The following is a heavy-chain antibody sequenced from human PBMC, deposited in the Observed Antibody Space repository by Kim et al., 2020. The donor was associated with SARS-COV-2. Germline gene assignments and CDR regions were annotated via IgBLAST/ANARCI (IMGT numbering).Heavy chain of an antibody. CDR2: VHYSGTT. CDR1: GGSISSSSYY. Sequence: ETLSLTCSVSGGSISSSSYYWGWIRQPPGKGLELIGTVHYSGTTYYNPSLNSRVTISVDTSKNQFSLKLSSVTAADTTAYYCARLFPSGNSGRGYMDV. CDR3: ARLFPSGNSGRGYMDV. V-gene: IGHV4-39*01. J-gene: IGHJ6*03. D-gene: IGHD3-10*01.